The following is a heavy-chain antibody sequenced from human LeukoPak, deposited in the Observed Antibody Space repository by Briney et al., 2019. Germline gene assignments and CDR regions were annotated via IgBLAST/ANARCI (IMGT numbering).Heavy chain of an antibody. Sequence: PGGSLRLSCAASGFTFSSYSMNWVRQAPGKGLERVSYISSSSSTIYYADSVKGRFTISRDNAKNSLYLQMNSLRDEDTAVYYCARDSLDYGDYLYYFDYWGQGTLVTVSS. J-gene: IGHJ4*02. CDR3: ARDSLDYGDYLYYFDY. D-gene: IGHD4-17*01. V-gene: IGHV3-48*02. CDR1: GFTFSSYS. CDR2: ISSSSSTI.